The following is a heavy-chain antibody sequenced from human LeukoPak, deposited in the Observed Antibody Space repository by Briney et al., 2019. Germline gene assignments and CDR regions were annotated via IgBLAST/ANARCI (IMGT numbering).Heavy chain of an antibody. CDR1: GDSMNSENYF. V-gene: IGHV4-61*02. CDR3: AREQVVETASFDH. CDR2: IYIRGGT. Sequence: SETLSLTCTVSGDSMNSENYFWTWIRKPPGKGLEWIGRIYIRGGTNYNPSLKSRVTISLDTSQRQFSLNLASVTAADTAVYFCAREQVVETASFDHWGQGTLVTLSS. D-gene: IGHD2-21*02. J-gene: IGHJ4*02.